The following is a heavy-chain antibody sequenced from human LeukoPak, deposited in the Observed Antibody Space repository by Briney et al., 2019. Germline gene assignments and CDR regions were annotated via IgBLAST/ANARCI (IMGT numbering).Heavy chain of an antibody. Sequence: SETLSLTCTVSGGSICSGGYYWSWIRQHPGKGLEWIGFIYYSGTTYYNPSLKSRVIISVDTSNNQFSLKLTSVSAADTAVYYCARAVLRPYRSGDFDCWGQGTLVTVSS. CDR3: ARAVLRPYRSGDFDC. CDR1: GGSICSGGYY. D-gene: IGHD6-25*01. J-gene: IGHJ4*02. V-gene: IGHV4-31*03. CDR2: IYYSGTT.